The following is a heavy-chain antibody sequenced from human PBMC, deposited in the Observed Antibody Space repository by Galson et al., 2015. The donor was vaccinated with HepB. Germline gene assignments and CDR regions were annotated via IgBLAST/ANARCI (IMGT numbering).Heavy chain of an antibody. CDR3: GRQTHHQNPMDF. Sequence: QVQLQESGPGLVKPSETMSPTCTVSGGSISDHYWSWIRQSPGKGLAWIGCIDYSDNWTTTYNPSLRSRVTISFDSSNKPVSLELRSVTAADTAMYYGGRQTHHQNPMDFWGQGTTVTVS. V-gene: IGHV4-59*08. D-gene: IGHD1-14*01. CDR2: IDYSDNWTT. J-gene: IGHJ6*02. CDR1: GGSISDHY.